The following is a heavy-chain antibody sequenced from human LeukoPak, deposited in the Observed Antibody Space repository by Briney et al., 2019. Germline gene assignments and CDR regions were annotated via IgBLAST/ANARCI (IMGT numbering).Heavy chain of an antibody. CDR3: AKDADFWSGYYGIDY. CDR2: IWYDGSNK. CDR1: GFIFSSYG. V-gene: IGHV3-33*06. D-gene: IGHD3-3*01. Sequence: GRSLRLSCAASGFIFSSYGMRWVRQAPGKGLEWVAVIWYDGSNKYYADSVKGRFTISRDNSKNTLYLQMNSLRAEDTAVYYCAKDADFWSGYYGIDYWGQGTLVTVSS. J-gene: IGHJ4*02.